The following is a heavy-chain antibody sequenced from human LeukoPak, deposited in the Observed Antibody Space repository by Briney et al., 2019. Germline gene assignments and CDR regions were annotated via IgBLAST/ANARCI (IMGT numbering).Heavy chain of an antibody. CDR2: IKQDGSEK. Sequence: GGSLRLSCAASGFTFSSYWMSWVRQAPGKGLEWVANIKQDGSEKYYVDSVKGRFTISRDNAKNSLYLQMNSLRAEDTAVYYCAGNTYYHDSSGYYYFDYWGQGTLVTVSS. J-gene: IGHJ4*02. V-gene: IGHV3-7*03. CDR1: GFTFSSYW. D-gene: IGHD3-22*01. CDR3: AGNTYYHDSSGYYYFDY.